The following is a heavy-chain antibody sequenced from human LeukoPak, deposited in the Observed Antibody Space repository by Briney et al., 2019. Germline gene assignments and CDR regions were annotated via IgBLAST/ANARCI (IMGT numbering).Heavy chain of an antibody. V-gene: IGHV3-23*01. D-gene: IGHD3-9*01. J-gene: IGHJ6*03. CDR1: GFTFSRYS. Sequence: PGGSLRLSCAASGFTFSRYSINWVRQAPGKGLEWVSAISGSGGSTYYADSVKGRFTISRDNSKNTLYLQMNSLRAEDTAVYYCAKDGGEYYDILTGYYPRLYYMDVWGKGTTVTISS. CDR2: ISGSGGST. CDR3: AKDGGEYYDILTGYYPRLYYMDV.